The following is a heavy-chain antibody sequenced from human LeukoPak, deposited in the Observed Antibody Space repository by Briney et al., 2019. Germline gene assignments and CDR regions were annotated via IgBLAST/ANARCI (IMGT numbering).Heavy chain of an antibody. V-gene: IGHV3-23*01. CDR3: AKSMRKDSSGYFLDFDY. CDR2: ISGSGGST. D-gene: IGHD3-22*01. Sequence: GGSLRLSCAASGFTLSSYAMSWVRQAPGKGLEWVSAISGSGGSTYYADSVKGRFTISRDNSKNTLYLQMNSLRAEDTAVYYCAKSMRKDSSGYFLDFDYWGQGTLVTVSS. J-gene: IGHJ4*02. CDR1: GFTLSSYA.